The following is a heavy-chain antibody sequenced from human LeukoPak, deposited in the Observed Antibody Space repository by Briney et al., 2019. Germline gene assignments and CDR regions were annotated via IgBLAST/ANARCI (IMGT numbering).Heavy chain of an antibody. Sequence: GASVKVSCKASGYTFTSYYMHWVRQAPGQGLEWRGWINPNSGGTNYAQKFQGRVTMTRDTSISTAYMELSRLRSDDTAVYYCARAFVSYDFWSGYYIMDVWGKGTTVTVSS. CDR3: ARAFVSYDFWSGYYIMDV. J-gene: IGHJ6*03. V-gene: IGHV1-2*02. CDR2: INPNSGGT. D-gene: IGHD3-3*01. CDR1: GYTFTSYY.